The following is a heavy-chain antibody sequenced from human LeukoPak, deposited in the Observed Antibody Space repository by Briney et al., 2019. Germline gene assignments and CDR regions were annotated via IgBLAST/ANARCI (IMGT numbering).Heavy chain of an antibody. CDR3: ARSRKGGSYYRHPFDY. J-gene: IGHJ4*02. Sequence: KPSETLSLTCAVYGGSFSGYYWSWIRQPPGKGLEWIGEINHSGSTNYNPSLKSRVTISVDTSKNQFSLKLSSVTAADTAVYYCARSRKGGSYYRHPFDYWGQGTPVTVSS. V-gene: IGHV4-34*01. D-gene: IGHD1-26*01. CDR1: GGSFSGYY. CDR2: INHSGST.